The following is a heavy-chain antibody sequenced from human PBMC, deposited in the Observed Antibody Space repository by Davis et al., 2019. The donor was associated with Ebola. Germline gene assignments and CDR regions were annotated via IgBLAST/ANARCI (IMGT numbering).Heavy chain of an antibody. V-gene: IGHV1-18*04. CDR2: INPHNGNT. D-gene: IGHD3-3*01. J-gene: IGHJ4*02. CDR3: ARAQFPTTSGH. Sequence: ASVKVSCKASGYTFTSYGITWVRQAPGQGLEWMGWINPHNGNTNYAQNVQGRVTITTDTSTSTAYMEVGSLRSDDTAVYYCARAQFPTTSGHWGQGTLVTVSS. CDR1: GYTFTSYG.